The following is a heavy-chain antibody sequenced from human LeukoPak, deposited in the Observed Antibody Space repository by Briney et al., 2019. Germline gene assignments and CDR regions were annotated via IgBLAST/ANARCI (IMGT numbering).Heavy chain of an antibody. CDR3: ARRRLVGATRVFDY. Sequence: WASVKVSCKASGYTFTGYYMHWVRQAPGQGLEWMGRINPNSGGTNYAQKFQGRVTMTRDTSISTAYMELSRLRSDDTAVYYCARRRLVGATRVFDYWGQGTLITVSS. CDR2: INPNSGGT. D-gene: IGHD1-26*01. V-gene: IGHV1-2*06. CDR1: GYTFTGYY. J-gene: IGHJ4*02.